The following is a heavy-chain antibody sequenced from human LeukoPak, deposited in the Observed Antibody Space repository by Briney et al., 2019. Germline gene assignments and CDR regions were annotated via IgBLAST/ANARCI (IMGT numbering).Heavy chain of an antibody. V-gene: IGHV4-59*11. Sequence: SETLSLTCTVSGGSISSHYWSWIRQPPGKGLEWIGYIYYSGSTNYNPSLKSRVTISVDTSKNQFSLKLSFVTAADTAVYYCARAYYDFWSGYYGFNWFDPWGQGTLVTVSS. D-gene: IGHD3-3*01. J-gene: IGHJ5*02. CDR2: IYYSGST. CDR3: ARAYYDFWSGYYGFNWFDP. CDR1: GGSISSHY.